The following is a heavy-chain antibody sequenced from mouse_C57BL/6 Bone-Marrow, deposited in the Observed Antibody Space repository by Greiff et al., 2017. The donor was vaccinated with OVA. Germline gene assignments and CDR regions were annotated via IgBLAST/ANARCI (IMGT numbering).Heavy chain of an antibody. Sequence: EVQLQQSGPELVKPGASVKISCKASGYTFTDYYMNWVKQSHGKSLEWIGDINPNNGGTSYNQKFKGKATLTVDKSSSTAYMELRSLTSEDSAVYYCAREPAQVYYFDYWGQGTTLTVSS. CDR2: INPNNGGT. D-gene: IGHD3-2*02. CDR1: GYTFTDYY. CDR3: AREPAQVYYFDY. V-gene: IGHV1-26*01. J-gene: IGHJ2*01.